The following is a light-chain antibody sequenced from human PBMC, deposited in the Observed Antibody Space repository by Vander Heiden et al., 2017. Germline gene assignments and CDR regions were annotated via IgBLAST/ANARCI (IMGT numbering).Light chain of an antibody. J-gene: IGKJ4*01. CDR2: DAS. Sequence: EIVLTQSPATLPLSPGERATLSCSASQSVSSYLAWYQQKPGQSPRLLIYDASTRATGVPARFSGSGSGTDFTLTISSLEPEDFAVYYCHQHSNWPPLTFGGGTKVEIK. CDR3: HQHSNWPPLT. V-gene: IGKV3-11*01. CDR1: QSVSSY.